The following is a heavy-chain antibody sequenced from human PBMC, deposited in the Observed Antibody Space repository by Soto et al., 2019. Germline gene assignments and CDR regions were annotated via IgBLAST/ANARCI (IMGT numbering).Heavy chain of an antibody. D-gene: IGHD3-16*02. CDR2: INPSGGST. V-gene: IGHV1-46*01. CDR3: ARKRLRLGDLSRSYYFDY. J-gene: IGHJ4*02. Sequence: QVQLVQSGAEVKKPGASVKVSCKASGYTFTSAYMHWVRQAHGQGLEWMGIINPSGGSTSYAQKFQGRVNMTRDTSTSTVYMELSSLRSEDTAVYYCARKRLRLGDLSRSYYFDYWGQGTLVTVSS. CDR1: GYTFTSAY.